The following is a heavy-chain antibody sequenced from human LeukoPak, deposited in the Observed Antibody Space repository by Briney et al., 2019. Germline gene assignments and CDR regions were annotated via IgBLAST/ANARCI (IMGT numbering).Heavy chain of an antibody. CDR3: ATEGLALSYFYDSSDYLAH. CDR1: GYSLTELS. J-gene: IGHJ4*02. D-gene: IGHD3-22*01. V-gene: IGHV1-24*01. Sequence: ASVKVSCKVFGYSLTELSIHWVRQAPGKGLEWMGGFDPEDGETIYAQKFQGRVTMTEDTSTDTAYMELSSLRSEDTAVYYCATEGLALSYFYDSSDYLAHWGQGFLVTVSS. CDR2: FDPEDGET.